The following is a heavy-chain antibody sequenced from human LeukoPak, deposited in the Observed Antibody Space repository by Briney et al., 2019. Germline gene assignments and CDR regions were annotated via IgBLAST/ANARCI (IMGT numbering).Heavy chain of an antibody. V-gene: IGHV4-4*02. Sequence: PSETLSLTCSVSSSISSSKWWSWVRQSPVKGLEWIGEIYLYGTTNYNPSFTSRVTMSVDRSRNQFSLKLTSVTAADTAVYYCARQKWEQQGRDHYFNGLDVWGPGTTVIVSS. J-gene: IGHJ6*02. CDR2: IYLYGTT. CDR1: SSISSSKW. D-gene: IGHD1/OR15-1a*01. CDR3: ARQKWEQQGRDHYFNGLDV.